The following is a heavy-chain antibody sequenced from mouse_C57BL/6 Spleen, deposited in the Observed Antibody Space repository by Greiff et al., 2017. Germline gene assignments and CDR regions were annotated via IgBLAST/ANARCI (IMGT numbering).Heavy chain of an antibody. CDR2: IYPGDGDT. J-gene: IGHJ2*01. Sequence: VQLQPSGAELVKPGASVKISCKASGYAFSSYWMNWVKQRPGKGLEWIGQIYPGDGDTNYNGKFKGKATLTADKSSSTAYMQLISLTSEDSAVYFCARRGTTVVNYFDYWGQGTTRTVSS. V-gene: IGHV1-80*01. CDR1: GYAFSSYW. D-gene: IGHD1-1*01. CDR3: ARRGTTVVNYFDY.